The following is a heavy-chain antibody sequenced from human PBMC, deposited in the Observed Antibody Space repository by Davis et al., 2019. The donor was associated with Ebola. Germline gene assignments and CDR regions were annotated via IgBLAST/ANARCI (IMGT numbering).Heavy chain of an antibody. Sequence: PGGSLRLSCAASGFTFSSYEMNWVRQAPGKGLEWVSYISSSGSTIYYADSVKGRFTISRDNSKNTLYLQMNSLRAEDTAVYYCAKDSASDFWSGYLSPDAFDIWGQGTMVTVSS. CDR2: ISSSGSTI. V-gene: IGHV3-48*03. D-gene: IGHD3-3*01. CDR3: AKDSASDFWSGYLSPDAFDI. J-gene: IGHJ3*02. CDR1: GFTFSSYE.